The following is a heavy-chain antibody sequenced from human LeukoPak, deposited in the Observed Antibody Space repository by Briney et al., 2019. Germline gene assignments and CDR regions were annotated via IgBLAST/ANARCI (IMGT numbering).Heavy chain of an antibody. CDR1: GYTFTSYD. V-gene: IGHV1-8*01. CDR2: MNPNSGNT. CDR3: ARSDYSNSYYYYYMDV. J-gene: IGHJ6*03. D-gene: IGHD4-11*01. Sequence: ASVKVSCKASGYTFTSYDINWVRQATGQGLEWMGWMNPNSGNTGYAQKSQGRVTMTRNTSISTAYMELSSLRSEDTAVYYCARSDYSNSYYYYYMDVWGKGTTVTVSS.